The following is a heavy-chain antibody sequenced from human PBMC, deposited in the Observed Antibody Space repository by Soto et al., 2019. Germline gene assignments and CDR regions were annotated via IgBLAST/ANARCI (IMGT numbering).Heavy chain of an antibody. CDR2: ISGSGGST. D-gene: IGHD6-13*01. CDR3: AKGRQQLVTLYYFDY. V-gene: IGHV3-23*01. CDR1: GFTFSSYA. J-gene: IGHJ4*02. Sequence: GGSLRLSCAASGFTFSSYAMSWVRQAPGKGLEWVSAISGSGGSTYYADSVKGRFTISRDNSKNTLYLQMNSLRAEDTAVYYCAKGRQQLVTLYYFDYWGQGTLVTVSS.